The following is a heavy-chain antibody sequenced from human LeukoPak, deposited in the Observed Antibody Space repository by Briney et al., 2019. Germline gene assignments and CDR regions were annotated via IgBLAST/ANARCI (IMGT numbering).Heavy chain of an antibody. CDR1: GYTFTSYY. J-gene: IGHJ4*02. V-gene: IGHV1-46*01. D-gene: IGHD2-2*01. CDR2: INPSGGST. CDR3: ASRVSGYCSSTSCLPFDY. Sequence: ASVKVSCKASGYTFTSYYMHWVRQAPGQGLEWMGIINPSGGSTSYAQKFQGRVTITRDTSTSTVYVELSSLRYEDTAVYYCASRVSGYCSSTSCLPFDYWGQGTLVTVSS.